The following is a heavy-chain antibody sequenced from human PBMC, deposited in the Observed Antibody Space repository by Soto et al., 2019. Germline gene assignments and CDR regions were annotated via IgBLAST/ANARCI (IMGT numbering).Heavy chain of an antibody. J-gene: IGHJ4*02. Sequence: SETLSLTCTVSGGSISSSSYYWGWIRQPPGKGLEWIGSIYYSGSTYYNPSLKSRVTISVDTSKNQFSLKLSSVTAADTAVYYCARLEDSSGYYYDPPDYWGQGTLVTVSS. CDR2: IYYSGST. D-gene: IGHD3-22*01. CDR1: GGSISSSSYY. V-gene: IGHV4-39*01. CDR3: ARLEDSSGYYYDPPDY.